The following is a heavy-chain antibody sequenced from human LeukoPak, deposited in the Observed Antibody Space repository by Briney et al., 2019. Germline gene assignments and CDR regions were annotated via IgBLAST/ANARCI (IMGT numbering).Heavy chain of an antibody. D-gene: IGHD1-26*01. Sequence: GGSLRLSCAASGFAFSSYGMHWVRQAPGKGLEWVAVIWYDGSNKYYADSVKGRFTISRDNSKNTLYLQMNSLRAEDTAVYYCAREGIVGATIYFDYWGQGTLVTVSS. V-gene: IGHV3-33*01. CDR2: IWYDGSNK. J-gene: IGHJ4*02. CDR3: AREGIVGATIYFDY. CDR1: GFAFSSYG.